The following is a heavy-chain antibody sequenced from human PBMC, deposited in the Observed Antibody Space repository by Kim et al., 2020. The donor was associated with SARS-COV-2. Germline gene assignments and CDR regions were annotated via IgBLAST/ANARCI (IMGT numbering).Heavy chain of an antibody. CDR1: GYTFTSYA. CDR3: TRGSYYYGINGFIDY. CDR2: INTDTGNP. J-gene: IGHJ4*02. V-gene: IGHV7-4-1*02. D-gene: IGHD3-22*01. Sequence: ASVKVSCKPSGYTFTSYAINWVRHAPGQGLEWMGWINTDTGNPRSAQGFTGRFVFSLDTSVSTAYLEISSLKAEDTATYYCTRGSYYYGINGFIDYWGQGTVVTVSS.